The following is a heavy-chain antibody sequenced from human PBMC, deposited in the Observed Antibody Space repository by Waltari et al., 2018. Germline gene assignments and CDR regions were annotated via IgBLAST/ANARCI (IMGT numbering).Heavy chain of an antibody. J-gene: IGHJ2*01. Sequence: QVQLVESGGGLVKPGGSLRPSCAASGCTFSDYYMSWTRQAPGKGLEWVSYISSSSSYTNYADSVKGRFTISRDNAKNSLYLQMNSLRAEDTAVYYCARDMLARYFDLWGRGTLVTVSS. CDR1: GCTFSDYY. CDR2: ISSSSSYT. CDR3: ARDMLARYFDL. V-gene: IGHV3-11*06. D-gene: IGHD2-8*01.